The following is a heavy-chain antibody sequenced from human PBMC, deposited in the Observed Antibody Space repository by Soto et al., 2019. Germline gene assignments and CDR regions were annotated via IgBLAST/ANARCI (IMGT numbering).Heavy chain of an antibody. CDR3: ARGGSNANHHDAFDI. D-gene: IGHD2-8*01. CDR2: IYYSGST. Sequence: PSETLSLTCTVSGGSISSGDYYWSWIRQPPGKGLEWIGYIYYSGSTYYNPSLKSRVTISVDTSKNQFSLKLSSVTAADTAVYYCARGGSNANHHDAFDIWGQGTMVTVSS. CDR1: GGSISSGDYY. V-gene: IGHV4-30-4*01. J-gene: IGHJ3*02.